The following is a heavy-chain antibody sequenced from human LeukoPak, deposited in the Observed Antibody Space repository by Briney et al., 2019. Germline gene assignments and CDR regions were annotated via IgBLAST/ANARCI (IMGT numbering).Heavy chain of an antibody. CDR2: TSYDGSIN. D-gene: IGHD4-17*01. CDR3: ARALNGAWHNFDY. Sequence: GGSLRLSCAASGFTFSTYAMHWVRQAPGKGLEWVAVTSYDGSINYYTDSVKGRFTISRDNSKNTLYLQVNSLRAEDTAVYHCARALNGAWHNFDYWGQGTLDTVSS. CDR1: GFTFSTYA. V-gene: IGHV3-30*04. J-gene: IGHJ4*02.